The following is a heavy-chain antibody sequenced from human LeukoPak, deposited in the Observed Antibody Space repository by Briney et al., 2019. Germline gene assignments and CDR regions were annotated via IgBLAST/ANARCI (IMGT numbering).Heavy chain of an antibody. CDR3: ARVRYGSGSYPLYYFDY. V-gene: IGHV3-33*01. J-gene: IGHJ4*02. D-gene: IGHD3-10*01. Sequence: GGSLRLSCAASRFTFNTYGIHWVRQAPGKGLEWVAVIWYDGSSKYYADSVKGRFTISRDNSKNTLYLQMNSLRAEDTAVYYCARVRYGSGSYPLYYFDYWGQGTLVTVSS. CDR2: IWYDGSSK. CDR1: RFTFNTYG.